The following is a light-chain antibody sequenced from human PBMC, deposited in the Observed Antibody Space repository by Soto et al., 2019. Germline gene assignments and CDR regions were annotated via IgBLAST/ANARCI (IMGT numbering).Light chain of an antibody. CDR2: DVS. V-gene: IGKV1-5*01. Sequence: DIQMTQSPSTLSASVGDRVTITCRASQSITSWLAWYPKKPGKAPNLLIYDVSSLESGVPSRFSGSGSGTEFTHTISSLQPDDFAAYYCQQYSSYWAFGQGTKVEIE. CDR3: QQYSSYWA. CDR1: QSITSW. J-gene: IGKJ1*01.